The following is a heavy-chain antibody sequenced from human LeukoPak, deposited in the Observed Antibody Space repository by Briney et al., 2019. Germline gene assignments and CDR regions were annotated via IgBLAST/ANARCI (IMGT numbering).Heavy chain of an antibody. J-gene: IGHJ5*02. CDR2: IYYSGST. D-gene: IGHD3-10*01. V-gene: IGHV4-59*01. CDR3: ARGGVRGVIAWFDP. Sequence: SETLSLTCTVSGGSISSYYWSWIRQPPGKGLEWIGYIYYSGSTNYNPSLKSRVTISVDTSKNQFSLKLSSVTAADTAVYYCARGGVRGVIAWFDPWGQGTLATVSS. CDR1: GGSISSYY.